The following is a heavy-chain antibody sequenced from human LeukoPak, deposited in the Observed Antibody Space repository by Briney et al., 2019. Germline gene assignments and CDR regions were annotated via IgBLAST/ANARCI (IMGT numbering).Heavy chain of an antibody. Sequence: PSETLSLTCGVSGGSVINTNWWTWVRQPPGKGLEWIGEVHLDGRTNYNPSLESRLTMSVDASENQVSLKLTSVTAADTAVYYYAREGGFYRPLDYSGQGTLVTVSS. V-gene: IGHV4-4*02. J-gene: IGHJ4*02. CDR3: AREGGFYRPLDY. CDR2: VHLDGRT. CDR1: GGSVINTNW. D-gene: IGHD3-3*01.